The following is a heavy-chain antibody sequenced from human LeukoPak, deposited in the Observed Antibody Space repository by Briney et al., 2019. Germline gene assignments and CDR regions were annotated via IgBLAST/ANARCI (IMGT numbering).Heavy chain of an antibody. J-gene: IGHJ4*02. D-gene: IGHD2-15*01. CDR3: ARRDSSGGACYSIY. V-gene: IGHV5-51*01. CDR1: GYSFTSYW. CDR2: IYPGDAET. Sequence: GESLKISCKGSGYSFTSYWIGWVRQMPGRGLEWMGMIYPGDAETMYSPSFQGQVTISADKSISTAYLQWSSLKASDTAMHYCARRDSSGGACYSIYWGQGTLVTVSS.